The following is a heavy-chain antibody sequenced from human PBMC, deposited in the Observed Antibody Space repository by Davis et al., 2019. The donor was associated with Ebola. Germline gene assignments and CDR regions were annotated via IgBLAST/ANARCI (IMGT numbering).Heavy chain of an antibody. CDR3: ARASGGLGKYGGSVGP. Sequence: AASVKVSCKASGYTFSVYSIYWVRQAPEQGLEWMGRINGGNGETKYSQKFQGRVIMTRDTSANMVYMELTSLRPEDTAVYYCARASGGLGKYGGSVGPWGQGTLVTVSS. CDR2: INGGNGET. J-gene: IGHJ5*02. CDR1: GYTFSVYS. V-gene: IGHV1-3*01. D-gene: IGHD3-16*01.